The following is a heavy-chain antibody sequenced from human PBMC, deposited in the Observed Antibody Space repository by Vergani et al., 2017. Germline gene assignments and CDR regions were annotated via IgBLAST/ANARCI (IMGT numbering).Heavy chain of an antibody. V-gene: IGHV4-39*01. D-gene: IGHD3-10*01. CDR2: IYYSGST. CDR1: GGSISSSSYY. Sequence: QLQLQESGPGLVKPSETLSLTCTVSGGSISSSSYYWGWIRQPPGKGLEWIGSIYYSGSTYYNPSLKSRVTISVDTSKNQFSLKLSSVTAADTAVYYCARRTTMVLGVLEIASYYFDYWGQGTLVTVSS. J-gene: IGHJ4*02. CDR3: ARRTTMVLGVLEIASYYFDY.